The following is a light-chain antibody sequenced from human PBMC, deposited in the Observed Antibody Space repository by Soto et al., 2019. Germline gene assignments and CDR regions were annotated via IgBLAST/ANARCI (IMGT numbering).Light chain of an antibody. J-gene: IGKJ1*01. CDR1: QSVSIY. CDR3: VQRAEWPWT. CDR2: DVS. V-gene: IGKV3-11*01. Sequence: EIVMTQTPATLSLSPGDRATLSCRASQSVSIYLAWYQQRPGQSPRLLIYDVSNRATDVPARFSGSGSGTDFTLSISTLETEDFAVYYCVQRAEWPWTSGQGTKVEFK.